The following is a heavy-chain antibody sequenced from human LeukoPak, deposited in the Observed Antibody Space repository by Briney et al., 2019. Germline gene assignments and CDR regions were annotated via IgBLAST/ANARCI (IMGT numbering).Heavy chain of an antibody. CDR3: ARHLGAAAGKMYYYYYYMDV. V-gene: IGHV4-39*01. Sequence: SETLSLTCTVSGGSISSSSYYWGWIRQPPGKGLEWIGSIYYSGSTYYNPSLKSRVTISVDTSKNQFSLKLSSVTAADTAVYYCARHLGAAAGKMYYYYYYMDVWGKGTTVTIS. D-gene: IGHD6-13*01. CDR2: IYYSGST. CDR1: GGSISSSSYY. J-gene: IGHJ6*03.